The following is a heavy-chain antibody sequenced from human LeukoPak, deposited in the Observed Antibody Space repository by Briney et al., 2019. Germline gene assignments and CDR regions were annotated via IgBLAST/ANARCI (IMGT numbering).Heavy chain of an antibody. CDR1: GYTFTNYS. D-gene: IGHD4-17*01. V-gene: IGHV1-18*01. CDR2: ISAYNGNT. J-gene: IGHJ4*02. Sequence: GASVKVSCKASGYTFTNYSMSWVRQAPGQGLEWMGGISAYNGNTNYAQKLQGRVTMTTDTSTSTAYMELRNLRSDDTAVYYCARDRGTAVTVFDYWGQGTLVPVSS. CDR3: ARDRGTAVTVFDY.